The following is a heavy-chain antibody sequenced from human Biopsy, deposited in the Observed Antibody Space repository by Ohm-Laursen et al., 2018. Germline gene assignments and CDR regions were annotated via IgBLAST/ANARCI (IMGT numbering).Heavy chain of an antibody. Sequence: TQTLTLTCDFSGFSPSARGMCVRWIRQPPGKALEWLARIDWDDYKDYSVSLKDRLTISKATSENQVVLTMTNTDPADTGTYFCARTPIAIFSAGLVYRHRRHLQGMDVWGQGTAVTVS. CDR3: ARTPIAIFSAGLVYRHRRHLQGMDV. CDR2: IDWDDYK. CDR1: GFSPSARGMC. D-gene: IGHD6-13*01. V-gene: IGHV2-70*11. J-gene: IGHJ6*02.